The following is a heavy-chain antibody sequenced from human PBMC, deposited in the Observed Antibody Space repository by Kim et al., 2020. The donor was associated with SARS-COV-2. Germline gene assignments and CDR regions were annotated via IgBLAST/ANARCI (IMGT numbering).Heavy chain of an antibody. D-gene: IGHD6-19*01. Sequence: DSVKGRFTISRDNSKNTLYLQMNSLRAEDTAVYYCAKGSRGAMSGTPFDYWGQGTLVTVSS. CDR3: AKGSRGAMSGTPFDY. J-gene: IGHJ4*02. V-gene: IGHV3-23*01.